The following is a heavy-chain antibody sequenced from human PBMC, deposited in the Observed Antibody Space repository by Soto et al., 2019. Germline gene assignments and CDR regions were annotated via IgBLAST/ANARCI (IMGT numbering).Heavy chain of an antibody. CDR2: ISSSSSYI. D-gene: IGHD3-10*01. V-gene: IGHV3-21*01. Sequence: EVQLVESGGGLVKPGGSLRLSCAASGFTFRSYSMNWVRQAPGKGLEWVSSISSSSSYIYYADSVKGRFTISRDNAKNSLYLQMNSLRAEDTAVYYCAREHQFGDFDYWGQGTLVTVSS. CDR3: AREHQFGDFDY. J-gene: IGHJ4*02. CDR1: GFTFRSYS.